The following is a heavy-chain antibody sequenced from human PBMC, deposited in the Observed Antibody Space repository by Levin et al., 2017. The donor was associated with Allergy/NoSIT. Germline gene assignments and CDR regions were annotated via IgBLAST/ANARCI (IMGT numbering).Heavy chain of an antibody. V-gene: IGHV3-74*01. CDR2: INNDGSST. J-gene: IGHJ4*02. CDR1: GFTFSSYW. Sequence: GESLNISCAASGFTFSSYWMHWVRQAPGKGLVWVSRINNDGSSTTYADSVKGRFTISRDNAKNTLYLQMNSLRAEDTAVYYCARETDSSGYYFDSWGQGTLVTVSS. D-gene: IGHD3-22*01. CDR3: ARETDSSGYYFDS.